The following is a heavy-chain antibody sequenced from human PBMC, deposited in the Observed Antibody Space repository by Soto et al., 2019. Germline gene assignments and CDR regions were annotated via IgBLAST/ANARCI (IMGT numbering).Heavy chain of an antibody. J-gene: IGHJ4*02. CDR3: ARVKGGAAGCWYFDY. D-gene: IGHD2-15*01. Sequence: EVQLVESGGGLVQPGGSLRLSCAASGFTFSSYWMHWVRQAPGKGLVWVSRINSDGSSTSYADSVKGRFTISRDNAKNTLELQMNSLRAADTAVYYCARVKGGAAGCWYFDYWGQGTLVTVSS. V-gene: IGHV3-74*01. CDR2: INSDGSST. CDR1: GFTFSSYW.